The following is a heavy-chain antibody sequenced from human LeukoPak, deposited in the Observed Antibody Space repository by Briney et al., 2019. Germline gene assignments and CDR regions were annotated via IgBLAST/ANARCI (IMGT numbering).Heavy chain of an antibody. CDR1: GGXISSSSYY. CDR2: IYYSGSS. CDR3: ARHVDTATDYFDY. V-gene: IGHV4-39*01. D-gene: IGHD5-18*01. J-gene: IGHJ4*02. Sequence: SETLSLTCIVSGGXISSSSYYWGWIRQPPGKGLKWIGSIYYSGSSYYNPSLKSRVTISVHTSKNQFSLKLSSVTAADTAVYYCARHVDTATDYFDYWGQGTLVTVSS.